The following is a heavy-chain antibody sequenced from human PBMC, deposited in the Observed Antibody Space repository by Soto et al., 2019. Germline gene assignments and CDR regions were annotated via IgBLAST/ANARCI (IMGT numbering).Heavy chain of an antibody. V-gene: IGHV1-69*01. CDR1: GGTFSSYA. CDR3: ASEVHYDILTGYYGYYYGMDV. D-gene: IGHD3-9*01. CDR2: IIPIFGTA. J-gene: IGHJ6*02. Sequence: QVQLVQSGAEVKKPGSSVKVSCKASGGTFSSYAISWVRQAPGQGLEWMGGIIPIFGTANYAQKFQGRVTITADETTSTAYMALSSLRSEDTAVYYCASEVHYDILTGYYGYYYGMDVWGQGTTVTASS.